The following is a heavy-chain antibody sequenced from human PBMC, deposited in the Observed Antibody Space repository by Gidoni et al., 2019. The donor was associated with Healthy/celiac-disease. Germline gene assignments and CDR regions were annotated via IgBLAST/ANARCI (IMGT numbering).Heavy chain of an antibody. D-gene: IGHD6-6*01. CDR2: INHSGST. V-gene: IGHV4-34*01. J-gene: IGHJ6*02. CDR3: ARGAWGIAARSYYYYYGMDV. Sequence: QVLLQQCGAGLLKPSETLSLNCAVFARSFSGYYWSWSRQPPGKGLEWIGEINHSGSTNYNPSLKSRGTISVDTSKNQFSLKLSSVTAADTAVYYCARGAWGIAARSYYYYYGMDVWGQGTTVTVSS. CDR1: ARSFSGYY.